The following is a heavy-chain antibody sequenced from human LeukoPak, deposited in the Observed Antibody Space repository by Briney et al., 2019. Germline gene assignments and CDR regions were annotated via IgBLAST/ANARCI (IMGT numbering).Heavy chain of an antibody. CDR1: GYTFTSYG. D-gene: IGHD6-13*01. CDR2: ISAYNGNT. J-gene: IGHJ3*02. CDR3: ARDFDSFIAAAGLDAFDI. V-gene: IGHV1-18*01. Sequence: ASVKVSCKASGYTFTSYGISWVRQAPGQGLEWMGWISAYNGNTNYAQKPQGRVTMTTDTSTSTAYMELRSLRSDDTAVYYCARDFDSFIAAAGLDAFDIWGQGTMVTVSS.